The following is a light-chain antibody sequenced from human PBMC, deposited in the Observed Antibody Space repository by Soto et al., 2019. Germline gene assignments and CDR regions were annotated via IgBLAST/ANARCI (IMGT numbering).Light chain of an antibody. V-gene: IGLV2-14*01. CDR3: TSYTRSGIYL. J-gene: IGLJ1*01. CDR2: DVN. Sequence: QSVLTQPASVSGSPGQSITVSCTGTSSDIGGSTYVSWYQQHPGKAPRLIIYDVNNRPSGVAARFSASKSGNTASLTISGLQAEDEADYYCTSYTRSGIYLYGIGTKVTVL. CDR1: SSDIGGSTY.